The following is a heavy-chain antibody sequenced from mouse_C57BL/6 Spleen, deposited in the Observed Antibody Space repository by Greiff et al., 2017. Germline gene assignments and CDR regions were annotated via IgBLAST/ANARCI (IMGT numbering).Heavy chain of an antibody. D-gene: IGHD2-3*01. CDR1: GYTFTDYY. J-gene: IGHJ3*01. CDR2: INPNNGGT. V-gene: IGHV1-26*01. CDR3: ARWLLRWFAY. Sequence: VQLHQSGPELVKPGASVKISCKASGYTFTDYYMNWVKQSHGKSLEWIGDINPNNGGTSYNQKFKGKATLTVDKSSSTAYMELRSLTAEDSTVYYCARWLLRWFAYWGQGTLVTVSA.